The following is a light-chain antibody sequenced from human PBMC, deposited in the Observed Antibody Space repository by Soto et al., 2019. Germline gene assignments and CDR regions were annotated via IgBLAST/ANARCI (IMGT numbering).Light chain of an antibody. CDR1: QSISSSY. J-gene: IGKJ1*01. V-gene: IGKV3-20*01. Sequence: EIVLTQSPGTLSLSPGERATLSCRASQSISSSYLAWYQQKPGQAPRLLIYGASSRAVGIPDNFSGSGSGTAFTLTISRLEPEDFAVYYCQQYGTSPWTFGQGTKVESK. CDR3: QQYGTSPWT. CDR2: GAS.